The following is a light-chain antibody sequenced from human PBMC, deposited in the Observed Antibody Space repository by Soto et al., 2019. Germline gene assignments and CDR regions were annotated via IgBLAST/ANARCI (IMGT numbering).Light chain of an antibody. V-gene: IGLV2-8*01. CDR3: SSYAGGNKI. J-gene: IGLJ1*01. CDR2: EVN. CDR1: SSDVGGYNY. Sequence: QSVLTQPPSASGSPGQSVTISCTGTSSDVGGYNYVSWYQQHPGKAPKLMIYEVNKRPSGVPDRFSGSKSGNTASLTVSGLQAEDEADYYCSSYAGGNKIFGTGTKVTVL.